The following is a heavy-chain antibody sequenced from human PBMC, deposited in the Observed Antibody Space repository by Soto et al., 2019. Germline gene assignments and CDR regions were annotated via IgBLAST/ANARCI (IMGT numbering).Heavy chain of an antibody. CDR1: GGSFSGYY. V-gene: IGHV4-34*01. CDR3: ARSRYGDYVFDY. J-gene: IGHJ4*02. D-gene: IGHD4-17*01. CDR2: INHSGST. Sequence: TLSLTCAVYGGSFSGYYWSWIRQPPGKGLEWIGEINHSGSTNYNPSLKSRVTISVDTSKNQFSLKLSSVTAADTAVYYCARSRYGDYVFDYWGQGTLVTVSS.